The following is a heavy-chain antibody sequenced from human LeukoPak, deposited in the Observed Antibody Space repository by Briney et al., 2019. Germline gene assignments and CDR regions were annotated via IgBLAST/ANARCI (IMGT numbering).Heavy chain of an antibody. D-gene: IGHD3-3*01. V-gene: IGHV4-30-2*01. J-gene: IGHJ5*02. CDR2: IYHSGST. CDR3: ARDPGTYYDFWSGYSNWFDP. Sequence: SETLSLTCTVSGGSISSSGYYWSWIRQPPGKGLEWIGYIYHSGSTYYNPSLERRVTISVDRSKNQFSLKLSSVTAADTAVYYCARDPGTYYDFWSGYSNWFDPWGQGTLVTASS. CDR1: GGSISSSGYY.